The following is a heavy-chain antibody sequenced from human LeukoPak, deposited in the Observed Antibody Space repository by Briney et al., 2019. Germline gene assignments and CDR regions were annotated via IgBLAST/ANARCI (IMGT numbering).Heavy chain of an antibody. V-gene: IGHV3-21*01. CDR2: IRSISSYI. CDR3: ARDLEVGYCSSTSCQFYGMDV. J-gene: IGHJ6*02. Sequence: GGCLRLACAPYGFSLSSHRINWDRQPPGKGLEWDSSIRSISSYIYYADSVKGRFTISRDNDKNSLYLQMNSLRAEDTAVYYCARDLEVGYCSSTSCQFYGMDVWGQGTTVTVSS. D-gene: IGHD2-2*01. CDR1: GFSLSSHR.